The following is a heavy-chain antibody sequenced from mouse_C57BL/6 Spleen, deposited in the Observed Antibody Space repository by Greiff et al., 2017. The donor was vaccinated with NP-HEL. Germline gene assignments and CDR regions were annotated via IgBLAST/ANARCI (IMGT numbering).Heavy chain of an antibody. CDR1: GYTFTSYW. D-gene: IGHD2-4*01. V-gene: IGHV1-53*01. CDR3: ARSPIYYDSSYYAMDY. Sequence: VQLQQPGTELVKPGASVKLSCKASGYTFTSYWMHWVKQRPGQGLEWIGNINPSNGGTNYNEKFKSKATLTVDKSSSTAYMQLSSLTSEDSAVYYCARSPIYYDSSYYAMDYWGQVTSGTVSS. CDR2: INPSNGGT. J-gene: IGHJ4*01.